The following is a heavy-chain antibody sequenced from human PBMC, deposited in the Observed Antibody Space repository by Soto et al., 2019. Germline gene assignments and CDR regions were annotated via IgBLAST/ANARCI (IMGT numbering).Heavy chain of an antibody. CDR1: GLKLSDYE. CDR3: ARHRTDEGPDATRYYGTEV. CDR2: ISQSGSPT. D-gene: IGHD2-2*01. Sequence: GGSLRLSCAGAGLKLSDYELNWVRQAPGKGLEWISYISQSGSPTYHADSVKGRFTISRDTAEDSVHLQMNSLRVEDTAVYFCARHRTDEGPDATRYYGTEVWGQGTTLTAAS. J-gene: IGHJ6*02. V-gene: IGHV3-48*03.